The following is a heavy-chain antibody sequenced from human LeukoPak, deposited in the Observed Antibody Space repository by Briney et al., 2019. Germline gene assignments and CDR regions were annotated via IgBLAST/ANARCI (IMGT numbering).Heavy chain of an antibody. J-gene: IGHJ4*02. CDR3: ARDRSWVGEPDF. CDR2: ISSSGGSI. D-gene: IGHD3/OR15-3a*01. Sequence: GGSLRLSCAASGFTFSSYEMNWVRQAPGKGLEWVSYISSSGGSIYYGDSVKGRFTISRDNAKNLLYLQMNSLRAEDTAVYYCARDRSWVGEPDFWGQEFWSPSPQ. V-gene: IGHV3-48*03. CDR1: GFTFSSYE.